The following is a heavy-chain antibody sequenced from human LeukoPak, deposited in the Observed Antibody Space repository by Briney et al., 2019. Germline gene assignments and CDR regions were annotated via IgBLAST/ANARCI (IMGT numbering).Heavy chain of an antibody. V-gene: IGHV3-48*03. D-gene: IGHD4-17*01. J-gene: IGHJ5*02. CDR3: ARGALRSGSWFDP. CDR2: ISSSGSTI. Sequence: PGGSLRLSCAAFGFTFSSYEMNWVRQAPGKGLEWVSYISSSGSTIYYADSVKGRFTISRDNAKNSLYLQMNSLRAEDTAVYYCARGALRSGSWFDPWGQGTLVTVSS. CDR1: GFTFSSYE.